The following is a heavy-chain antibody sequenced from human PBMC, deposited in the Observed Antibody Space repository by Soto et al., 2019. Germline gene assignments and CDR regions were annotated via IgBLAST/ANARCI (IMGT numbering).Heavy chain of an antibody. V-gene: IGHV1-69*01. Sequence: QVQLVQSGAEVKRPGSSVKVSCKTSGDIFSTYGISWVRQAPGLGLDWMGGIIPIFGTADYAQKFQGRVTITADESTSTVYMELSSLRSDDTAVYYCARGETQLPHPYSSRPRFDPWGQGTLVTVSS. CDR1: GDIFSTYG. CDR3: ARGETQLPHPYSSRPRFDP. CDR2: IIPIFGTA. D-gene: IGHD6-19*01. J-gene: IGHJ5*02.